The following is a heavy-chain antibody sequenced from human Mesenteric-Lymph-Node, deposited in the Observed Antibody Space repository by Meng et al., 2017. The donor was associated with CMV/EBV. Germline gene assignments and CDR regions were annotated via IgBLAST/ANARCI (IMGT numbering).Heavy chain of an antibody. CDR2: ISSSSSYI. D-gene: IGHD3-3*01. Sequence: GESLKISCAASGFTFSSYSMKWVRQAPGKGLEWVSSISSSSSYIYYADSVKGRFTISRDNAKNSLYLQMNSLRAEDTAVYYCARGQLRFLEWLLVYFDYWGQGTLVTVSS. J-gene: IGHJ4*02. V-gene: IGHV3-21*01. CDR3: ARGQLRFLEWLLVYFDY. CDR1: GFTFSSYS.